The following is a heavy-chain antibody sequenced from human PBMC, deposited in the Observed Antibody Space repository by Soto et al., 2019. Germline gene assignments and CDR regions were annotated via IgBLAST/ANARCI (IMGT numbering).Heavy chain of an antibody. J-gene: IGHJ5*02. V-gene: IGHV1-18*04. D-gene: IGHD3-3*01. CDR3: ARVGGGYDFWSGYWNWFDP. Sequence: QVQLVQSGAEVKKPGASVKVSCKASGYTFTSYGISWVRQAPGQGLECMGWISAYNGNTNYAQKLQGRVTMTTDTSTSTAYMELRSLRSDDTAVYYCARVGGGYDFWSGYWNWFDPWGQGTLVTVSS. CDR1: GYTFTSYG. CDR2: ISAYNGNT.